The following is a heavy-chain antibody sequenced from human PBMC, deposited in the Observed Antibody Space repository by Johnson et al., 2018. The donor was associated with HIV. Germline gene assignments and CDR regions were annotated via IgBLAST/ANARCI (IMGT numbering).Heavy chain of an antibody. D-gene: IGHD1-14*01. V-gene: IGHV3-66*02. J-gene: IGHJ3*02. CDR1: GFTVSSNY. CDR3: ARECEPAGLAFDI. CDR2: IYSAGST. Sequence: VQLLESGGGVVRPGGSLRLSCAASGFTVSSNYMSWVRQAPGKGLEWVSVIYSAGSTYYADSVKGRFTISRDNSKNTLYLQMNSLRGEDTAVYYCARECEPAGLAFDIWGQGTMVTVSS.